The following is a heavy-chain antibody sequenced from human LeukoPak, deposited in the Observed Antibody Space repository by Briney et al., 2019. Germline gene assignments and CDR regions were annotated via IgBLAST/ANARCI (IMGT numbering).Heavy chain of an antibody. J-gene: IGHJ6*03. V-gene: IGHV5-51*01. CDR1: GYMSSNYW. CDR3: ARHGPAAMTGDRPYYYYYMDV. CDR2: IYPGDSDT. Sequence: GESMKISCEGSGYMSSNYWIGWVRQMPGKGLEWMGIIYPGDSDTRYSPSFQGQVTISADKSISTAYLQWSSLKASDTAMYYCARHGPAAMTGDRPYYYYYMDVWGKGTTVTVSS. D-gene: IGHD2-2*01.